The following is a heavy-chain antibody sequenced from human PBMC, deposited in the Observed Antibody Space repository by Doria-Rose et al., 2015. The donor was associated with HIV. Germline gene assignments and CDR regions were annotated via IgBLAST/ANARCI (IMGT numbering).Heavy chain of an antibody. CDR3: ARIKSSRWYHKYYFDF. CDR1: GVSLSSPGMG. J-gene: IGHJ4*02. V-gene: IGHV2-26*01. Sequence: QESGPVLVKPTETLTLTCTVSGVSLSSPGMGVSWIRQPPGRALEWLAIILSDDDRSYKTSLKSRLTTSSGTSKGQVVLTMTDMDHVDTATYYCARIKSSRWYHKYYFDFWGQGTLVIVSA. D-gene: IGHD6-13*01. CDR2: ILSDDDR.